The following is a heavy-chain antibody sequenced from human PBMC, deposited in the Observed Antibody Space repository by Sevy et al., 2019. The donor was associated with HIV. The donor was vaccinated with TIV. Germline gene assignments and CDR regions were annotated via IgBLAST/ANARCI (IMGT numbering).Heavy chain of an antibody. CDR3: ARGNGDPRSFGYYYGMDV. CDR2: ISAYNGNT. J-gene: IGHJ6*02. CDR1: GYTFTSYG. V-gene: IGHV1-18*01. D-gene: IGHD4-17*01. Sequence: ASVKVSCKASGYTFTSYGISWVRQAPGQGLEWMGWISAYNGNTNYAQKLQGRVTMTTDTSTSTAYMELRSLRSDDTAVYYCARGNGDPRSFGYYYGMDVWGHGTTVTVSS.